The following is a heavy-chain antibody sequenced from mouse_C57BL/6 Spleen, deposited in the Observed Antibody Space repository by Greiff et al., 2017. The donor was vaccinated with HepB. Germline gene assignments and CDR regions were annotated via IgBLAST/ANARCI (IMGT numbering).Heavy chain of an antibody. Sequence: EVQLQQSGPELVKPGASVKISCKASGYTFTDYYMNWVKQSHGKSLEWIGDINPNNGGTSYNQKFKGKATLTVDKSSSTAYMALRSLTSEDSAVYYCASEEYVITTVVATDYWGQGTLVTVSA. CDR2: INPNNGGT. CDR1: GYTFTDYY. J-gene: IGHJ3*01. D-gene: IGHD1-1*01. V-gene: IGHV1-26*01. CDR3: ASEEYVITTVVATDY.